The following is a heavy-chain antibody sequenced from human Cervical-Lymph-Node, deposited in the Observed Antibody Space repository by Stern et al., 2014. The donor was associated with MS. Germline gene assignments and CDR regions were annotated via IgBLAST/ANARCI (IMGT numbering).Heavy chain of an antibody. Sequence: VQLVKSGTAVKKPGSSVKVSCKASGGTFSINTISWVRHAPGQGLEWMGGIIPMFGTPNYAQKFQGRVTTTADESTSTAYLELSSLTSQDTALYFCVTDQGGIAVYWGQGTLVTVSS. V-gene: IGHV1-69*01. CDR1: GGTFSINT. CDR3: VTDQGGIAVY. D-gene: IGHD6-19*01. CDR2: IIPMFGTP. J-gene: IGHJ4*02.